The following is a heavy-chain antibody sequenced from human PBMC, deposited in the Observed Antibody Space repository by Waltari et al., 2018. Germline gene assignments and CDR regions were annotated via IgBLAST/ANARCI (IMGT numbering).Heavy chain of an antibody. Sequence: SGGGDNTYYPESVKGRFTISRDNSKNTLYLQMNSLRAEDTAVYYCAKESGYSYGNYFDYWGQGTLVTVSS. V-gene: IGHV3-23*01. CDR2: SGGGDNT. D-gene: IGHD5-18*01. CDR3: AKESGYSYGNYFDY. J-gene: IGHJ4*02.